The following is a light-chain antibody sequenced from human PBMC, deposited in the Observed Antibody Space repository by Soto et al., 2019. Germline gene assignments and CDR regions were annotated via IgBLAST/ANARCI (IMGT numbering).Light chain of an antibody. CDR1: FSNIGDNA. CDR2: LND. Sequence: QSVLTQPPSLSATPGQRVNISCSGSFSNIGDNAVNWYQQLPGAAPKLLIYLNDQRPSGVSDRFSGSKSGTSAFLAISGLQSEDEADYYCAAWDDRLNALFGTGTKVTV. V-gene: IGLV1-44*01. CDR3: AAWDDRLNAL. J-gene: IGLJ1*01.